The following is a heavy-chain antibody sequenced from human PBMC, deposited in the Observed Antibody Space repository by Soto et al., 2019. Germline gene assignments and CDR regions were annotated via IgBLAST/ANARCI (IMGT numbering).Heavy chain of an antibody. Sequence: EVQLVESGGGLVQPGGSLRLSCAASGFTFSTYWMHWVRQAPGKGLVWVARIKSDGSSTTYADSVKGRFAISRDNAKNTLYLQMSSLRAEDTAVYYCARDYMLRGRESNWFDPWGQGTLVTVSS. D-gene: IGHD3-10*01. CDR1: GFTFSTYW. CDR3: ARDYMLRGRESNWFDP. CDR2: IKSDGSST. V-gene: IGHV3-74*01. J-gene: IGHJ5*02.